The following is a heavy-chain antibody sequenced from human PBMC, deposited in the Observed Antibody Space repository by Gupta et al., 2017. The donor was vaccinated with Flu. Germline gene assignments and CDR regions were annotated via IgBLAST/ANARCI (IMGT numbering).Heavy chain of an antibody. V-gene: IGHV4-34*01. CDR2: INHSGST. CDR3: ARGALWLRANDY. Sequence: QVQLQQWGAGLLKPSETLSLTCAVYGGSFSGYYWSWIRQPPGKGLEWIGEINHSGSTNYNPSLKSRVTISVDTSKNQFSLKLSSVTAADTAVYYCARGALWLRANDYWGQGTLVTVSS. J-gene: IGHJ4*02. D-gene: IGHD5-12*01. CDR1: GGSFSGYY.